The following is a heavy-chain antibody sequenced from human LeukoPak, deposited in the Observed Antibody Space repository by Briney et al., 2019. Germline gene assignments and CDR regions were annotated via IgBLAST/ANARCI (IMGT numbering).Heavy chain of an antibody. D-gene: IGHD6-6*01. CDR1: GLTFSNAW. CDR3: TTSIAAYYYFDY. V-gene: IGHV3-15*01. J-gene: IGHJ4*02. CDR2: IKSKTDGGTT. Sequence: GGSLRLACAASGLTFSNAWMGWVRQAPGKGLEWVGRIKSKTDGGTTDYAAPVKGRFTISRDDSKNTLYLQMNSLKTEDTAVYYCTTSIAAYYYFDYWGQGTLVTVSS.